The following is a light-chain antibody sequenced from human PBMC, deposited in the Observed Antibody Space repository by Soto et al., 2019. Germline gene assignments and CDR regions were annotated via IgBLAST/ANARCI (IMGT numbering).Light chain of an antibody. CDR1: SSNIGSNY. V-gene: IGLV1-47*01. CDR2: RNN. Sequence: QSVLTQPHSASGTPGQRVTISCSGSSSNIGSNYVYWYQQFPGTAPKLLIYRNNQRPSGVPERFSGSKSGTSASLAISVLRYEDEADYYCATWDDSLSGWVFGGGTKLTVL. J-gene: IGLJ3*02. CDR3: ATWDDSLSGWV.